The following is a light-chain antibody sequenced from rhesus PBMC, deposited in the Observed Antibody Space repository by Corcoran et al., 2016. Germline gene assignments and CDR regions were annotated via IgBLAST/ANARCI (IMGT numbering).Light chain of an antibody. CDR3: LLYYTKNYV. CDR1: TVAVTSDNF. CDR2: NTN. Sequence: QAVVTQEHSLTVSPGGAGTLTCDSSTVAVTSDNFPQWFQQKPGQAPRELIYNTNKKHSWTPARFSGSLCGGKAALTLSVAQSEDDADYYCLLYYTKNYVFGSGTILTVL. V-gene: IGLV7-76*01. J-gene: IGLJ6*01.